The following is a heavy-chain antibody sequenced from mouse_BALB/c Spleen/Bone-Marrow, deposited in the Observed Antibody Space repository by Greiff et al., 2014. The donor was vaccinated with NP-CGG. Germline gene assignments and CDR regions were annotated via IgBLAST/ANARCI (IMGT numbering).Heavy chain of an antibody. Sequence: EVNLVESGGGLVKPGGSLKLSCAASGFTFSSYTMSWVRQTPEKRLEWVATITSVGVYTYYPDSVKGRFTISGDNAKNTLYLQMSSLKSEDTAMYYCTRDLYDGYSYYAMDYWGQGTSVTVSS. CDR2: ITSVGVYT. D-gene: IGHD2-3*01. J-gene: IGHJ4*01. V-gene: IGHV5-6-4*01. CDR1: GFTFSSYT. CDR3: TRDLYDGYSYYAMDY.